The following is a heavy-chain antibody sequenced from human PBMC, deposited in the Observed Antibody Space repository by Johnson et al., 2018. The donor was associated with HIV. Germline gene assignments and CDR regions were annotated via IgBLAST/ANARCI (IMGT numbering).Heavy chain of an antibody. J-gene: IGHJ3*02. D-gene: IGHD3-16*01. Sequence: MMLVESGGGLVQPGGSLRLSCVVSGFPFSSFWMHWVRQTPGKGLEWVANINQDGSEKYYVDSARGRFTISRDNAKNSLYLKMSSLRAEDTAVYYCATGIGGGRALGGCSFDIWGQGTMVIVSS. CDR2: INQDGSEK. CDR1: GFPFSSFW. CDR3: ATGIGGGRALGGCSFDI. V-gene: IGHV3-7*01.